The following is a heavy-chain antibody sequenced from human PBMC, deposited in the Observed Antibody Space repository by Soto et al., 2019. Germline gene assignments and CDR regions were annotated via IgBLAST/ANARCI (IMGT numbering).Heavy chain of an antibody. D-gene: IGHD4-4*01. V-gene: IGHV4-59*08. J-gene: IGHJ6*03. CDR1: GGSISSYY. Sequence: SETLSLTCTVSGGSISSYYWSWIRQPPGKGLEWIGYIYYSGSTNYNPSLKSRVTISVDTSKNQFSLKLSSVTAADTAVYYCARGPRHDYSNYYYYMDVWGKGTTVTVSS. CDR2: IYYSGST. CDR3: ARGPRHDYSNYYYYMDV.